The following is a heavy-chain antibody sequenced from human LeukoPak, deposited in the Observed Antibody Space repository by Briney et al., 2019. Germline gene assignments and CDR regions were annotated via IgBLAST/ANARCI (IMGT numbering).Heavy chain of an antibody. D-gene: IGHD3-10*01. CDR1: GFTFRSYA. CDR2: IWYDGSNK. J-gene: IGHJ6*02. Sequence: GGSLRLSCAASGFTFRSYAMHWVRQAPGKWLEWVAVIWYDGSNKYYGDSVKGRFTISRDNSKNTLYLEMNSLRAEDSAVYYCARGDVLLWFGESLGMDVWGQGTTVTVSS. CDR3: ARGDVLLWFGESLGMDV. V-gene: IGHV3-33*01.